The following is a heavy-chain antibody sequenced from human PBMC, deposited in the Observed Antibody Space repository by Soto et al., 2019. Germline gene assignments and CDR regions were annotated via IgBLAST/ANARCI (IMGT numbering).Heavy chain of an antibody. Sequence: QVQLVESGGGVVQPGRALRLSCAASEFAFSTHAMHWVRQAPGEGLEWVAVISFDGTNKYYADSVKGRFTISRDNSRSTLYLQMNSLRIEDTAVYYCSASRDYNWFDPWGQGTLVTDSS. CDR3: SASRDYNWFDP. D-gene: IGHD2-21*02. V-gene: IGHV3-30-3*01. CDR2: ISFDGTNK. CDR1: EFAFSTHA. J-gene: IGHJ5*02.